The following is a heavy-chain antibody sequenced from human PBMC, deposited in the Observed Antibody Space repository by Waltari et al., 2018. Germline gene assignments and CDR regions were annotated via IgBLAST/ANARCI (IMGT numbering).Heavy chain of an antibody. CDR3: ASSSWKN. J-gene: IGHJ4*02. CDR2: IYSGGST. CDR1: GFTVSSNY. V-gene: IGHV3-53*01. Sequence: EVPLVESGGGLIQPGGSLRLSCAASGFTVSSNYMSWVRPAPGQGLEWVSVIYSGGSTYYADSGKGRFTISRDNSKNTLYLQMNSLRAEDTAVYYCASSSWKNWGQGTLVTVSS. D-gene: IGHD6-13*01.